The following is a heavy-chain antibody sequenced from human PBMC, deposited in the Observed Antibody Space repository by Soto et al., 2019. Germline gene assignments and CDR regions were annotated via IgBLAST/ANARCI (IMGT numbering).Heavy chain of an antibody. CDR2: IYYSGSS. D-gene: IGHD3-3*01. J-gene: IGHJ6*02. Sequence: SETLSLPCTVSGGSISRSISYWGWIRQPPGKGLEWIGSIYYSGSSYYNPSLKSRVTLSVDTSKNQFSLKLSSVTAADTAVYYCARQGYDFWSGYYNYGMDVWGQGTTVT. V-gene: IGHV4-39*01. CDR3: ARQGYDFWSGYYNYGMDV. CDR1: GGSISRSISY.